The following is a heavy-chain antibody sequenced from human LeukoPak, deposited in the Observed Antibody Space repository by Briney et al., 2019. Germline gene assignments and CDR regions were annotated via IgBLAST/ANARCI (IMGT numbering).Heavy chain of an antibody. V-gene: IGHV4-31*03. Sequence: SQTLSLTCTVSGGSISSGGYYTSWIRQHPGKSLEWIGYIYYSGSTYYNPSLKSRVTISVDTSKNQFSLKLSSVTAADTAVYYCARAKYPRNWFDPWGQGTLVTVSS. D-gene: IGHD6-6*01. J-gene: IGHJ5*02. CDR1: GGSISSGGYY. CDR3: ARAKYPRNWFDP. CDR2: IYYSGST.